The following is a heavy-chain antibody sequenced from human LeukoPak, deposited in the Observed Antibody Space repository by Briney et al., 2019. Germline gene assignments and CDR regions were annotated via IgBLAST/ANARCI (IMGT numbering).Heavy chain of an antibody. Sequence: GGSLRLSCVASGFTLSSHWMHWLRLAPGKGLVWVSRISTDGGSTGYADSVKGRFTISRDNARNILYLQMNSLRAEDTAVYYCSRGTYPYSSDNWGQGALVTVSS. D-gene: IGHD3-10*01. CDR3: SRGTYPYSSDN. CDR2: ISTDGGST. V-gene: IGHV3-74*01. J-gene: IGHJ4*02. CDR1: GFTLSSHW.